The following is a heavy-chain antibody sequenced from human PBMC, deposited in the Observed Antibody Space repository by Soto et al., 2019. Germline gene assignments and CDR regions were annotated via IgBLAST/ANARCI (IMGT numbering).Heavy chain of an antibody. CDR2: ISAYNGNT. V-gene: IGHV1-18*01. CDR1: GYTFTSYG. CDR3: ARTYYDYVWGSYRADAFDI. Sequence: QVQLVQSGAEVKKPGASVKVSCKASGYTFTSYGISWVRQAPGQGLEWMGWISAYNGNTNYAQKLQGRVTMTTDTSTSTAYMELRSLRSDDTAVYYYARTYYDYVWGSYRADAFDIWGQGTMVTVSS. J-gene: IGHJ3*02. D-gene: IGHD3-16*01.